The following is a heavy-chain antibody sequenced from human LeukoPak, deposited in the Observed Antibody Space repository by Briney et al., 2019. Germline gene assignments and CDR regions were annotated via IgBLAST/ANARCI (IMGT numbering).Heavy chain of an antibody. D-gene: IGHD3-10*01. Sequence: SETLSLTCAVYGGSFSGYYWSWIRQPPGKGLEWIGEINHSGSTNYNPSLKSRVTISVDTSKSQFSLKLSSVTAADTAVYYCAGGPSVGSGSYFRARAFDIWGQGTMVTVSS. J-gene: IGHJ3*02. CDR3: AGGPSVGSGSYFRARAFDI. CDR1: GGSFSGYY. V-gene: IGHV4-34*01. CDR2: INHSGST.